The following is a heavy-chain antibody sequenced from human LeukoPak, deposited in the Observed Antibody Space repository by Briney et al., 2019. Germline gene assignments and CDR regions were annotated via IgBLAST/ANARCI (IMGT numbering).Heavy chain of an antibody. CDR3: AKVHRTMIVVVLTTNWYFDL. Sequence: GGSLRLSCAASGFTFSDYYMSWIRQAPGKGLEWVSYISSSGSTIYYADSVKGRFTISRDNAKNSLYLQMNSLRAEDTAVYYCAKVHRTMIVVVLTTNWYFDLWGRGTLVTVSS. CDR1: GFTFSDYY. V-gene: IGHV3-11*01. D-gene: IGHD3-22*01. CDR2: ISSSGSTI. J-gene: IGHJ2*01.